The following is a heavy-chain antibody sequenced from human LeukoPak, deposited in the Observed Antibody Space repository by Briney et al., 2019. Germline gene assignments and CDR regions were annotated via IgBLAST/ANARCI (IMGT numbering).Heavy chain of an antibody. CDR1: GFTFDDYA. J-gene: IGHJ3*02. Sequence: GGSLRLSCAASGFTFDDYAMHWVRQAPGKGLEWVSGISWNSGVIDYADSVKGRFTISRDNAKNSLYLQMNSLRAEDTAVYYCAREGSYGAFDIWGQGTMVTVSS. CDR2: ISWNSGVI. CDR3: AREGSYGAFDI. V-gene: IGHV3-9*01. D-gene: IGHD1-26*01.